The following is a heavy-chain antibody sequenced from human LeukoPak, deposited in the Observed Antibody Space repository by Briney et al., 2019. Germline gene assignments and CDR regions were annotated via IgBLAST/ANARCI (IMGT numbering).Heavy chain of an antibody. Sequence: GGSLRLSCAASGFTVSSNYMSWVRQAPGKGLEWVSAISGSGGSTYYADSVKGRFTISRDNSKNTLYLQMNSLRAEDTAVYYCAKDLAHGYYDILTGYYKSGPFDYWGQGTLVTVSS. CDR3: AKDLAHGYYDILTGYYKSGPFDY. J-gene: IGHJ4*02. CDR2: ISGSGGST. D-gene: IGHD3-9*01. V-gene: IGHV3-23*01. CDR1: GFTVSSNY.